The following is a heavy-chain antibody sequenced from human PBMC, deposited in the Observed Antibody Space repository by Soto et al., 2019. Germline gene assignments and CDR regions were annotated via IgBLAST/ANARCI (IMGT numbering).Heavy chain of an antibody. CDR1: GDSFNDYY. J-gene: IGHJ6*03. CDR2: INPNGGVT. V-gene: IGHV1-2*04. CDR3: ARESGGATATLDYYYFYMDV. D-gene: IGHD5-12*01. Sequence: QVQLVQSGAEVRKPGASVTVSCRSSGDSFNDYYIHWVRQAPGQGFEWMGWINPNGGVTKYAQKFQGWVSMTRDTSIRTVYMQLSRVRPDDTAVYYCARESGGATATLDYYYFYMDVWGTGTTVTVSS.